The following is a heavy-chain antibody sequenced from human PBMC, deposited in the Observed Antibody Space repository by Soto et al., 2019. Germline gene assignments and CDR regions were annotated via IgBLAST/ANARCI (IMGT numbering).Heavy chain of an antibody. Sequence: QVQLQESGPTLVKPSETLSLTCTVSGGSIRSYCWTWIRQPPGEGLEWIGCICNSGTTNYNPSLKSRVAIEIDTQTSQFSLQLSSVTVADTAFYYCAGGGSIVGATRRRMDVWGKGTTVTVSS. CDR3: AGGGSIVGATRRRMDV. J-gene: IGHJ6*03. V-gene: IGHV4-59*03. CDR1: GGSIRSYC. D-gene: IGHD1-26*01. CDR2: ICNSGTT.